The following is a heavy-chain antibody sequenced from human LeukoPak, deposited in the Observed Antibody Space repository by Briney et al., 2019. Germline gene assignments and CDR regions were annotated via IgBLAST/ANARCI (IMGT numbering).Heavy chain of an antibody. D-gene: IGHD3-10*01. CDR2: IGDSGGST. Sequence: GGSLRLSCAASGFTFPNYAMTWVRQAPGKGLEWVSAIGDSGGSTFYADSVKGRFTISRDNSKNTLYLQMNSLRAEDTAVYYCAKDSRLWFGELNSWGQGTLVTISS. J-gene: IGHJ4*02. V-gene: IGHV3-23*01. CDR3: AKDSRLWFGELNS. CDR1: GFTFPNYA.